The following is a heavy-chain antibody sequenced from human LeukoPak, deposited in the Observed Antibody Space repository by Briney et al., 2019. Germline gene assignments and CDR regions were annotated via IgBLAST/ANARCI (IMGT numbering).Heavy chain of an antibody. V-gene: IGHV4-59*11. CDR2: IFYSGNT. CDR3: ARTGDYSRSTGGWFDP. J-gene: IGHJ5*02. Sequence: PSATLSLTCTVSGDSITSHYWSWVRQAPGKGLEWIGYIFYSGNTNYSPSLKRRVTISLDTSKKQFSLRLTSVTTADTAVYFCARTGDYSRSTGGWFDPWGERPLATVSS. CDR1: GDSITSHY. D-gene: IGHD4-11*01.